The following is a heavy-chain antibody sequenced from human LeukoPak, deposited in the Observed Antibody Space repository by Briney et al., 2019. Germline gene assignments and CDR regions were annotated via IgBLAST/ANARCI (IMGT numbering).Heavy chain of an antibody. V-gene: IGHV3-30*04. CDR1: GFTFRHYA. Sequence: ERSLRLSCAASGFTFRHYAVHWVRQAPGRGLEWVAVVSFDGAHKYYAESVKGRFTISKDNSNNTLFLQMGSLRLEDTALYYCVRARAGGLDYWGQGTLVTVSS. CDR3: VRARAGGLDY. J-gene: IGHJ4*02. CDR2: VSFDGAHK. D-gene: IGHD3-16*01.